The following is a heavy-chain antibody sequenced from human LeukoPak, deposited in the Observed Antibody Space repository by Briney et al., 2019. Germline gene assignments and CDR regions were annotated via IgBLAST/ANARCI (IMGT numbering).Heavy chain of an antibody. Sequence: GGSLRLSCAASGFTFSSYWMHWVRQAPGKGLVWVSRINPDGSTTSYADSVKGRFTISRDSAKNTLYLQMNSLRAEDTAVYYCARDPTPFGWGDAFDIWGQGTMVTVSS. CDR1: GFTFSSYW. D-gene: IGHD3-16*01. CDR2: INPDGSTT. CDR3: ARDPTPFGWGDAFDI. J-gene: IGHJ3*02. V-gene: IGHV3-74*01.